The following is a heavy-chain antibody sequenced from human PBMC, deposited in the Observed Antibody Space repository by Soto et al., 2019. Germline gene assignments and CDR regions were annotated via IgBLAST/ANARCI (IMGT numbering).Heavy chain of an antibody. CDR3: ARDLSVAGPDY. V-gene: IGHV3-30*03. D-gene: IGHD6-19*01. CDR2: ISYDESDK. CDR1: GFTFRSYA. J-gene: IGHJ4*02. Sequence: VGSLRLSCAASGFTFRSYAMHWVRQAPGKGLEWVAVISYDESDKYYADSLKGRFTISRDNSKNTLYLQMNSLRGEDTAVYYCARDLSVAGPDYWGQGALVTVSS.